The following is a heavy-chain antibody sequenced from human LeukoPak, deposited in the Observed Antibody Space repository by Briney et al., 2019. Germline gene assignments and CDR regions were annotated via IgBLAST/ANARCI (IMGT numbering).Heavy chain of an antibody. D-gene: IGHD1-26*01. J-gene: IGHJ4*02. Sequence: GGSLRLSCAASGFTFSTHSMNWVRQAPGRGLEWVSYISSGSSTIFYADSVKGRFTISRDNAQNSLYLQMNSLRDEDTAVYYCARDQGSLYYFDYWGQGTLVTVSS. CDR1: GFTFSTHS. V-gene: IGHV3-48*02. CDR2: ISSGSSTI. CDR3: ARDQGSLYYFDY.